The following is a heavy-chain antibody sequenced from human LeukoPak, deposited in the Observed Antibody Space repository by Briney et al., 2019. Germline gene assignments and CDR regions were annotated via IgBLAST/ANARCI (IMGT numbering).Heavy chain of an antibody. V-gene: IGHV4-59*12. CDR1: GGSISSYY. CDR3: AREARITIFGVVTYYFDY. CDR2: IYYSGST. J-gene: IGHJ4*02. Sequence: SETLSLTCTVSGGSISSYYWSWLRQPPGKGLEWVGYIYYSGSTYYNPSLKSRVTISVDTSKNQFSLKLSSVTAADTAVYYCAREARITIFGVVTYYFDYWGQGTLVTVSS. D-gene: IGHD3-3*01.